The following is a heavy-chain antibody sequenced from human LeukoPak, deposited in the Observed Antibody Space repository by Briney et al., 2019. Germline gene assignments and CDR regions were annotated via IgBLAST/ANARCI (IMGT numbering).Heavy chain of an antibody. CDR3: ARAGYDILTGTLGY. J-gene: IGHJ4*02. CDR1: GFTFSDYY. Sequence: GGSLRLSCAASGFTFSDYYMSWLRQAPGKGLEWVSYISSSSSYTNYADSVKGRFTISRDNAKNSLYLQMNSLRAEDTAVYYCARAGYDILTGTLGYWGQGTLVTVSS. D-gene: IGHD3-9*01. CDR2: ISSSSSYT. V-gene: IGHV3-11*06.